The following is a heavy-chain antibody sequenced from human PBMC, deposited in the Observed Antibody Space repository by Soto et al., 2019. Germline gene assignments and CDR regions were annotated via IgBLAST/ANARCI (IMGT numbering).Heavy chain of an antibody. J-gene: IGHJ5*02. CDR2: MNPNSGNT. CDR1: GYTFTSYD. CDR3: ARAKERLLWFGEGENWFDP. D-gene: IGHD3-10*01. V-gene: IGHV1-8*01. Sequence: ASVKVSCKASGYTFTSYDINWVRQATGQGLEWMGWMNPNSGNTGYAQKFQGRVTMTRNTSISTAYMELSSLRSEDTAVYYCARAKERLLWFGEGENWFDPWGQGTLVTVSS.